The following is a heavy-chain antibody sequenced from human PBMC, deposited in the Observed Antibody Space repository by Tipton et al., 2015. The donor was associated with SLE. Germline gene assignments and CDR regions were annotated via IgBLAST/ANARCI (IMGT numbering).Heavy chain of an antibody. CDR2: ISGSGGST. D-gene: IGHD2-15*01. CDR1: GFTFSSYA. CDR3: AKVDRPYCSGGSCYSSYFDY. V-gene: IGHV3-23*01. Sequence: SLRLSCAASGFTFSSYAMSWVRQAPGKGLEWVSAISGSGGSTYYADSVKGRFTISRDNSKNTLYLQMNSLRAEDTAVYYCAKVDRPYCSGGSCYSSYFDYWGRGTLVTVSS. J-gene: IGHJ4*02.